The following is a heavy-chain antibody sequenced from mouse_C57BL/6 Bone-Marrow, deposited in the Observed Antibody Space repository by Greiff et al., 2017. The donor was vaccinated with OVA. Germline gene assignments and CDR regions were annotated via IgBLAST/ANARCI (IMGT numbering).Heavy chain of an antibody. V-gene: IGHV1-81*01. CDR1: GYTFTSYG. CDR2: IYPRSGNT. Sequence: QVQLKESGAELARPGASVKLSCKASGYTFTSYGISWVKQRTGQGLEWIGEIYPRSGNTYYNEKFKGKATLTADKSSSTAYMELRSLTSEDSAVYFCARGNFVITTVYYWGQGTTLTVSS. J-gene: IGHJ2*01. CDR3: ARGNFVITTVYY. D-gene: IGHD1-1*01.